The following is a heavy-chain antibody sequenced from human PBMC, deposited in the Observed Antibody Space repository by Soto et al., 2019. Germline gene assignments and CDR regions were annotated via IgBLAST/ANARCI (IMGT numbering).Heavy chain of an antibody. CDR3: ARALHTMIPGVRLRVDQ. J-gene: IGHJ4*02. Sequence: GSSVKVSCKASGYTFTAYYIHWVRQAPGQGLEWMGWINPNGGGTKYAQKFQGRVTMTRDTSINTAYIELTRLTSDDTAVYYCARALHTMIPGVRLRVDQWAQVPLATVS. CDR2: INPNGGGT. CDR1: GYTFTAYY. V-gene: IGHV1-2*02. D-gene: IGHD3-10*01.